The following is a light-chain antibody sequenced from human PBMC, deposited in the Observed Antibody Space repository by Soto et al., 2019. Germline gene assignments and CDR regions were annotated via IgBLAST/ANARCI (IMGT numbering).Light chain of an antibody. V-gene: IGKV3-11*01. CDR2: DAS. J-gene: IGKJ1*01. Sequence: ANQSVSSYLAWYQQKPGQAPRLLIYDASNRATGIPARFSGSGSGTHSTLTCSLLEPADFVVYYSQLPASLLRTFAEGTKVDIK. CDR1: QSVSSY. CDR3: QLPASLLRT.